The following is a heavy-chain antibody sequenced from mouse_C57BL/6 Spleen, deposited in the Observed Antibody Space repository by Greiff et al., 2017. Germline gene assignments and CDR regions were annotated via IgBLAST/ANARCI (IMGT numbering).Heavy chain of an antibody. J-gene: IGHJ3*01. D-gene: IGHD2-4*01. CDR1: GYTFTDYN. CDR3: ARDYDGRAWFAY. CDR2: INPNNGGT. V-gene: IGHV1-22*01. Sequence: VQLQQSGPELVKPGASVKMSCKASGYTFTDYNMHWVKQSHGKSLEWIGYINPNNGGTSYNQKFKGKATLTVNKSSSTAYMELRSLTSEDSAVYYCARDYDGRAWFAYWGQGTLVTVSA.